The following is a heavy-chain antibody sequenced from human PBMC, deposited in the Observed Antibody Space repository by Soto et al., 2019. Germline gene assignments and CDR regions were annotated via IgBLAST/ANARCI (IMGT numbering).Heavy chain of an antibody. CDR3: ARGQLWSGYYTPFDY. CDR2: INHSGST. Sequence: SETLSLTCAVYGGSFSGCYWSWIRQPPGKGLEWIGEINHSGSTNYNPSLKSRVTISVDTSKNQFSLKLSSVTAADTAVYYCARGQLWSGYYTPFDYWGQGTLVTVSS. D-gene: IGHD3-3*01. V-gene: IGHV4-34*01. CDR1: GGSFSGCY. J-gene: IGHJ4*02.